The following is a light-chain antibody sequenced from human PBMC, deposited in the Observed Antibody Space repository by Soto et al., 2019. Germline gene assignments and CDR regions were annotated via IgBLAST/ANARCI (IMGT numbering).Light chain of an antibody. V-gene: IGKV3-15*01. CDR3: QQYNNWLTWT. CDR1: QSVNGN. Sequence: EIVMTQSPATLSVPPGERATLSCRASQSVNGNLAWYQHKPGQAPRLLIYGASTRATGIPARFSGSGSGTEFTLTISSLQSEDFAVYYCQQYNNWLTWTFGQGTKVDIK. J-gene: IGKJ1*01. CDR2: GAS.